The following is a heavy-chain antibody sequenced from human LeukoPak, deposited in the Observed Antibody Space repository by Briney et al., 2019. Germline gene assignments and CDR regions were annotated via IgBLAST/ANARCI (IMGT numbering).Heavy chain of an antibody. Sequence: GGSLRLSCAASGFTFSSYEMNWVRQAPGKGREWVSYISSSGSTIYYADSVKGRFTISRDNAKNSLYLQMNSLRAEDTAVYYCAGHRYESSGYSYWFDPWGQGTLVTVSS. V-gene: IGHV3-48*03. D-gene: IGHD3-22*01. CDR2: ISSSGSTI. CDR3: AGHRYESSGYSYWFDP. J-gene: IGHJ5*02. CDR1: GFTFSSYE.